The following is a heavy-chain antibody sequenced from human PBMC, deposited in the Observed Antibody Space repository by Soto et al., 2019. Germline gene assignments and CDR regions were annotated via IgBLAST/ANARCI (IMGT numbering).Heavy chain of an antibody. Sequence: GGSLRLSCAASGFTFSSYGMHWVRQAPGKGLEWVAVIWYDGSNKYYADSVKGRFTISRDNSKNTLYLQMNSLRAEDTAVYYCARDSKKLWGYDYIWGNPGAFDIWGQGTMVTVSS. CDR2: IWYDGSNK. J-gene: IGHJ3*02. CDR1: GFTFSSYG. V-gene: IGHV3-33*01. D-gene: IGHD3-16*01. CDR3: ARDSKKLWGYDYIWGNPGAFDI.